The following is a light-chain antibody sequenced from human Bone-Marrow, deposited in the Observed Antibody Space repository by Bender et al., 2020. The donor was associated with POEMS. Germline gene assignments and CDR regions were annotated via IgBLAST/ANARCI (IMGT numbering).Light chain of an antibody. CDR2: GGS. Sequence: QSALTQPASVSGSPGQSITISCTGTSSDVGSNNLVSWYQQHPGKAPKLMIYGGSRRPLGVSGRLSGSKAGNTASLTIAGLQGEDEADYYCYTYAVGWVFGGGTKLTVL. CDR1: SSDVGSNNL. V-gene: IGLV2-23*01. J-gene: IGLJ3*02. CDR3: YTYAVGWV.